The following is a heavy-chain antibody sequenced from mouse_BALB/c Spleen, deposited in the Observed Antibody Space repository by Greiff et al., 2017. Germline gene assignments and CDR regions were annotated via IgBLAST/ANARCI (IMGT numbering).Heavy chain of an antibody. Sequence: EVHLVESGGDLVKPGGSLKLSCAASGFTFSSYGMSWVRQTPDKRLEWVATISSGGSYTYYPDSVKGRFTISRDNAKNTLYLQMSSLKSEDTAMYYCARRGDYYGSSTGAMDYWGQGTSVTVSS. V-gene: IGHV5-6*01. D-gene: IGHD1-1*01. CDR3: ARRGDYYGSSTGAMDY. J-gene: IGHJ4*01. CDR1: GFTFSSYG. CDR2: ISSGGSYT.